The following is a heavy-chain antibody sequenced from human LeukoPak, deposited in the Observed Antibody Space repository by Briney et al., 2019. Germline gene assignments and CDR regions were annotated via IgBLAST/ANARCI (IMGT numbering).Heavy chain of an antibody. V-gene: IGHV1-18*01. D-gene: IGHD6-19*01. CDR3: ARDSSTGASGWYGVFDY. CDR2: ISGYNGNT. J-gene: IGHJ4*02. CDR1: GYTFSSYG. Sequence: ASVKVSCQPSGYTFSSYGISWVRLAPGQGLEWMGWISGYNGNTNYAQKLQGRVTMTTDTSTSTAYMELRSLRSDDTAVYYRARDSSTGASGWYGVFDYWGQGTLVTVSS.